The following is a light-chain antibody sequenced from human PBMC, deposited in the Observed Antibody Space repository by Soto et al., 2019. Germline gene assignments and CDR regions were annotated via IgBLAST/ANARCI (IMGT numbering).Light chain of an antibody. J-gene: IGLJ3*02. CDR1: TSDVGGYNY. Sequence: QSALTQPASVSGSPGQSFTISCTGTTSDVGGYNYVSWFQQYPGKAPKLKIYEVSNRPSGVSNRFSGSKSGNTASLTISDLQAEDEADYYCTSYTSSSTWVFGGGTKLTVL. V-gene: IGLV2-14*01. CDR2: EVS. CDR3: TSYTSSSTWV.